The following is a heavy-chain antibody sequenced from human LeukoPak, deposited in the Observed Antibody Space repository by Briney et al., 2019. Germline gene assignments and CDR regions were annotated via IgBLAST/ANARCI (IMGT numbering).Heavy chain of an antibody. CDR1: GGSISSGSYY. CDR2: IYTSGST. V-gene: IGHV4-61*02. D-gene: IGHD3-9*01. CDR3: ARAPALLRYFDDQDSMDV. J-gene: IGHJ6*03. Sequence: PSETLSLTCTVSGGSISSGSYYWSWIRQPAGKGLEWIGRIYTSGSTNYNPSLKSRVTISVDTSKNQFSLKLSSVTAADTAVYYCARAPALLRYFDDQDSMDVWGKGTTVTISS.